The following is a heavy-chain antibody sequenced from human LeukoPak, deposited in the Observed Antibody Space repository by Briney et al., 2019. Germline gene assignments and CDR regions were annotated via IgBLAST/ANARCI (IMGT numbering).Heavy chain of an antibody. D-gene: IGHD3-10*01. J-gene: IGHJ5*02. V-gene: IGHV3-74*01. CDR2: INSDGSTT. CDR3: ARVATGSYDWFDP. CDR1: GFTLNGYS. Sequence: GGSLRLSCAAPGFTLNGYSMHWVRQAPGKGLVWVSRINSDGSTTSYADSVKGRFTISRDNSKNTLYLQMNSLRAEDTAVYFCARVATGSYDWFDPWGQGTLVTVSS.